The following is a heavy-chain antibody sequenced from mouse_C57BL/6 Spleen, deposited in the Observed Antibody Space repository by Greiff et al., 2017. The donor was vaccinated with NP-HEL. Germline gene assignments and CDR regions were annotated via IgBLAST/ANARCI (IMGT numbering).Heavy chain of an antibody. Sequence: VQLQQPGAELVKPGASVKMSCKASGYTFTSYWITWVKQRPGQGLEWIGDIYPGSGSTNYNEKFKSKATLTVDTSSSTAYMQLSSLTSEDSAVYYCARMGYYGSSRYFDVWGTGTTVTVSS. CDR3: ARMGYYGSSRYFDV. D-gene: IGHD1-1*01. CDR2: IYPGSGST. V-gene: IGHV1-55*01. CDR1: GYTFTSYW. J-gene: IGHJ1*03.